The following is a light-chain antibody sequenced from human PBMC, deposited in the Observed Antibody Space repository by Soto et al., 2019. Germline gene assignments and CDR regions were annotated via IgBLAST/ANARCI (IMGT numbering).Light chain of an antibody. Sequence: EIVLTQSLGTLSLSPGERATLSCRASQSVGKDYLAWFQQKPGQAPRPLVYDASTRATGIPDRFSGSGSGTDFTLTISRLEPEDFAIYYCQQYAASPITFGQGTRLEIK. CDR2: DAS. CDR1: QSVGKDY. CDR3: QQYAASPIT. J-gene: IGKJ5*01. V-gene: IGKV3-20*01.